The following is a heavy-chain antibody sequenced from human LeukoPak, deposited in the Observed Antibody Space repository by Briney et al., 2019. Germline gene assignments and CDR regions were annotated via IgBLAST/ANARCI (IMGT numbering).Heavy chain of an antibody. J-gene: IGHJ4*02. CDR2: TYYSGST. CDR1: GGSFSGYY. V-gene: IGHV4-31*11. Sequence: SETLSLTCAVYGGSFSGYYWSWIRQHPGKGLEWIGYTYYSGSTYYNPSLKSRVTISVDTSKNQFSLKLSSVTAADTAVYYCARVDYYGSGSYLFDYWGQGTLVTVSS. D-gene: IGHD3-10*01. CDR3: ARVDYYGSGSYLFDY.